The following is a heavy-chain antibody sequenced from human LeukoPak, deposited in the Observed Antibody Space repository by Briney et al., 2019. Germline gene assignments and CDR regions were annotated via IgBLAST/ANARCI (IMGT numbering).Heavy chain of an antibody. CDR2: ISGSGGST. CDR3: AKVPADSSSWFTYYFDY. D-gene: IGHD6-13*01. Sequence: GGSLRLSCAASGFTFSSYAMSWVRQAPGKGLEWVSAISGSGGSTYYADSVKGRFTISRDNSKNTLYLQMNSLRAEDTAVYYCAKVPADSSSWFTYYFDYWGQGTLVTGSS. CDR1: GFTFSSYA. V-gene: IGHV3-23*01. J-gene: IGHJ4*02.